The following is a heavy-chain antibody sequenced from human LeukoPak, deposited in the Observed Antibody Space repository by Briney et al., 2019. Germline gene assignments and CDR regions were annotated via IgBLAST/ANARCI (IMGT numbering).Heavy chain of an antibody. CDR3: AASGNSWWEGFFHG. V-gene: IGHV4-59*03. CDR1: RASMSSFF. D-gene: IGHD2-8*02. J-gene: IGHJ1*01. Sequence: SETLSLTCTVSRASMSSFFWSWLRQPPGKGLEWIGHIHYSGTTKYNPSLTSRITLSMDTSKSQVSLRLTSVTAADTAMYYCAASGNSWWEGFFHGWGQGTLVSVSS. CDR2: IHYSGTT.